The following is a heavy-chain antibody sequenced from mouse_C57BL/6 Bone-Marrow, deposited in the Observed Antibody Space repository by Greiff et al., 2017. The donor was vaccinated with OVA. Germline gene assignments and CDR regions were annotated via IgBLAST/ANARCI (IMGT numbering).Heavy chain of an antibody. CDR2: IYPSDSET. Sequence: VQLQQPGAELVRPGSSVKLSCKASGYTFTSYWMDWVKQRPGQGLEWIGNIYPSDSETHYNQKFKDKATLTVNKSSSTAYMQLSSLTSEDSAVYYCARGGWRLDYWGQGTTLTVSS. CDR1: GYTFTSYW. CDR3: ARGGWRLDY. J-gene: IGHJ2*01. D-gene: IGHD3-3*01. V-gene: IGHV1-61*01.